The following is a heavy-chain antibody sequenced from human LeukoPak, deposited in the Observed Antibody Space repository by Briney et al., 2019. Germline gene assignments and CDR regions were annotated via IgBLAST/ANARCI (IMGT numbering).Heavy chain of an antibody. V-gene: IGHV5-51*01. J-gene: IGHJ6*03. CDR2: IYPGDSDT. CDR1: GFTVTDHW. CDR3: ARHPQAAGTQWDYYYMDV. Sequence: GESLKIFCKGSGFTVTDHWIAWVRQMPGKGLEWMGIIYPGDSDTRYSPSFQGQVTISADKSISTAYLQWSSLKASDTAMYYCARHPQAAGTQWDYYYMDVWGKGTTVTVSS. D-gene: IGHD6-13*01.